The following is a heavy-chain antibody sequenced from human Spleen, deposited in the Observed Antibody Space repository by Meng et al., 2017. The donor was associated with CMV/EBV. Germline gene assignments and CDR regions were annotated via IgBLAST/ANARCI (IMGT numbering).Heavy chain of an antibody. J-gene: IGHJ4*02. Sequence: GGSLRLSCAASGFIFSSYAMGWVRQAPGKGLEWVSGITGSGGAAYYADSVRGRFTISRDSSKNTLILEMNSLRVEDTAVYYCAKASHEFIWGRPYYFDYWGQGTPVTVSS. CDR2: ITGSGGAA. CDR1: GFIFSSYA. V-gene: IGHV3-23*01. CDR3: AKASHEFIWGRPYYFDY. D-gene: IGHD3-16*01.